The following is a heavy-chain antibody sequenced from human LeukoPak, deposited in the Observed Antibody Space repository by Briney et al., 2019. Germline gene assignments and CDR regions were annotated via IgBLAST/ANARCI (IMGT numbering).Heavy chain of an antibody. J-gene: IGHJ4*02. CDR1: GFTFDDYT. V-gene: IGHV3-43*01. Sequence: GGSLRLSCAASGFTFDDYTMHWVRQAPGKGLEWVSVIRWDGSNTYYVDSVKGRFTISRDNSKNSLYLQMNSLRIEDTALYYCAKSGNGHAHFDSRGQGTLVTVSS. D-gene: IGHD4-23*01. CDR2: IRWDGSNT. CDR3: AKSGNGHAHFDS.